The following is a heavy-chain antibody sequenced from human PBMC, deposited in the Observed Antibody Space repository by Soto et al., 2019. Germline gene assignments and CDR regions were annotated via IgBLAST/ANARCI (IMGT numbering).Heavy chain of an antibody. CDR2: ISAYNGNT. V-gene: IGHV1-18*01. CDR3: ARSSDLWFGELFREPTYFDY. CDR1: GYTFTSYG. D-gene: IGHD3-10*01. Sequence: ASVKVSCKASGYTFTSYGISWVRQAPGQGLEWMGWISAYNGNTNYAQKLQGRVTMTTDTSTSTAYMELRSLRSDDTAVYYCARSSDLWFGELFREPTYFDYWGQGTLVTVSS. J-gene: IGHJ4*02.